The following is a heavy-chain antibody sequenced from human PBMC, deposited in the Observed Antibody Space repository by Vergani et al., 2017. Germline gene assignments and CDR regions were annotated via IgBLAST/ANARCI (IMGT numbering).Heavy chain of an antibody. CDR1: GFTFSSYS. Sequence: EVQLVESGGGLVQPGGSLRLSCAASGFTFSSYSMYWVRQAPGKGLEWVSYISSSSSTIYYADSVKGRFTISRDNAKNSLYLQMNILRDEDTAVYYCARALGALSFGGQGTLVTVSS. V-gene: IGHV3-48*02. CDR3: ARALGALSF. D-gene: IGHD1-26*01. J-gene: IGHJ4*02. CDR2: ISSSSSTI.